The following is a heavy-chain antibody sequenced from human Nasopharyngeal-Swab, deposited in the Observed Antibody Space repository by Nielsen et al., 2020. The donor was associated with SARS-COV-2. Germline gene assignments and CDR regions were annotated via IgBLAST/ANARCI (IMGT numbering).Heavy chain of an antibody. D-gene: IGHD3-22*01. Sequence: ASVKVSCKASGYTFTTSYMHWARQAPGQGLEWMGMINPSGGSTNYAQKFQGRVTMTRDTSTSTVYMELSSLRSEDTAVYYCARHSSLLMDVWGKGTTVTVSS. CDR1: GYTFTTSY. CDR2: INPSGGST. V-gene: IGHV1-46*01. J-gene: IGHJ6*03. CDR3: ARHSSLLMDV.